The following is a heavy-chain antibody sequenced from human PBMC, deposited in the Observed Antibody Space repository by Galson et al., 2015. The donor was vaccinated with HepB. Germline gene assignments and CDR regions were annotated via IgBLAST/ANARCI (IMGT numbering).Heavy chain of an antibody. CDR2: ISYDGSNK. V-gene: IGHV3-30-3*01. CDR3: AREEGYCSSTGFSYFDY. J-gene: IGHJ4*02. CDR1: AFTFSSYA. Sequence: SLRLSCAASAFTFSSYAMNWVRQAPGKGLEWVAVISYDGSNKYYADSVKGRFTISRDNSKNTLYLQMNSLRAEDTAVYYCAREEGYCSSTGFSYFDYWGQGTLVTVSS. D-gene: IGHD2-2*01.